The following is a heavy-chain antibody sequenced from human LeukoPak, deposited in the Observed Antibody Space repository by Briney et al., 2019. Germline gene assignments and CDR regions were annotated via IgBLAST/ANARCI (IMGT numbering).Heavy chain of an antibody. CDR3: ATTEGYYDSSGYNAGMDV. CDR1: GFTFSSYR. V-gene: IGHV3-21*01. Sequence: GGSLRLSCAAAGFTFSSYRMNWVRQAPGKGLEWVSSISSRSSYIYYADSVKGRFTISRDNAKNSLYLQMNSLRAEDTAVYYCATTEGYYDSSGYNAGMDVWGEGTTVTLSS. CDR2: ISSRSSYI. D-gene: IGHD3-22*01. J-gene: IGHJ6*01.